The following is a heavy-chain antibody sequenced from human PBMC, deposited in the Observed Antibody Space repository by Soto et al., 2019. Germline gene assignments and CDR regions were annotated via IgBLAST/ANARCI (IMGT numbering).Heavy chain of an antibody. V-gene: IGHV3-7*03. J-gene: IGHJ6*02. CDR1: GFTFSSYW. D-gene: IGHD6-13*01. Sequence: GGSLRLSCAASGFTFSSYWMSWVRQAPGKGLEWVANIKQDGSEKYYVDAVKGRFTISRDNAKNSLYLQMNSLRAEDTAVYYCARCYSSSWYEADYYYYYGMDVWGQGTTVTVSS. CDR2: IKQDGSEK. CDR3: ARCYSSSWYEADYYYYYGMDV.